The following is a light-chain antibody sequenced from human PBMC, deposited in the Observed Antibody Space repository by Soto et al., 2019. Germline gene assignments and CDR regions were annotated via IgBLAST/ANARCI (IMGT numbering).Light chain of an antibody. J-gene: IGKJ1*01. V-gene: IGKV3-15*01. CDR1: QYINTR. Sequence: EMVLTQSPGTLSSFPGGRGTLSCVASQYINTRLAWYQHRPGQAPRLLIYGASTRATGIPARFSGSGSGTDFTLTISSLQPEDFATYFCQQSYSTPPWTFGQGTKVDIK. CDR2: GAS. CDR3: QQSYSTPPWT.